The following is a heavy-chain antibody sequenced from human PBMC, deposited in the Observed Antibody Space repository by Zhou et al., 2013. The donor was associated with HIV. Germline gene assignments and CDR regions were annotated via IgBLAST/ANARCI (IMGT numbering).Heavy chain of an antibody. CDR2: INPNSGGT. V-gene: IGHV1-2*02. Sequence: QVQLVQSGAEVKKPGASVKVSCKASGYTFTGYYMHWVRQAPGQGLEWMGWINPNSGGTNYAQKFQGRVTITADESTSTAYMELSSLRSEDTAVYYCARALSPGFGELLDYWGQGTLVTVSS. CDR3: ARALSPGFGELLDY. CDR1: GYTFTGYY. J-gene: IGHJ4*02. D-gene: IGHD3-10*01.